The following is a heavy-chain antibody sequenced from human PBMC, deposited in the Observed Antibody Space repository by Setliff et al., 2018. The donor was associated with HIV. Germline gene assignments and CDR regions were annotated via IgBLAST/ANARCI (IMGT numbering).Heavy chain of an antibody. CDR3: AKDRGYYFDL. J-gene: IGHJ2*01. D-gene: IGHD3-10*01. CDR1: GDSFSIHY. CDR2: IYSSGAT. V-gene: IGHV4-4*07. Sequence: SETLSLTCSVSGDSFSIHYWNWIRQPAGKGLEWTGRIYSSGATSYNPSLRSRVTMSVDTSKNQLSLTLDSMTAADTAVYYCAKDRGYYFDLWGRGILVTVSS.